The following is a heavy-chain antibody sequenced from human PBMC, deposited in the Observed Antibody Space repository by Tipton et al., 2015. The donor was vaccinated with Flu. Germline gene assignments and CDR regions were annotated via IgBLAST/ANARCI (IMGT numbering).Heavy chain of an antibody. CDR3: AREVEVPAAIRYGMDV. D-gene: IGHD2-2*01. J-gene: IGHJ6*02. V-gene: IGHV1-18*01. CDR2: ISPYDGDT. Sequence: QLVQSGAEVKKPGASVKVSCKAHGYTFGSYGISWVRQAPGQGLEWMGWISPYDGDTKYAEKFQDRVTMTTDTSTSTAYLELRSLRSDDTAVIYCAREVEVPAAIRYGMDVWGQGTMVTVSS. CDR1: GYTFGSYG.